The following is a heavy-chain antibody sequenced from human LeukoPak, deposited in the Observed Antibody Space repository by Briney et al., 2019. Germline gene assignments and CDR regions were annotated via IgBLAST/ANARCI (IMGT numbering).Heavy chain of an antibody. D-gene: IGHD5-24*01. CDR2: IIPIFGTA. CDR1: GGTFSSYA. CDR3: ARVGEDGYNLLMYYFDY. V-gene: IGHV1-69*13. J-gene: IGHJ4*02. Sequence: SVKVSCKASGGTFSSYAISWVRQAPGQGLEWMGGIIPIFGTANYAQKFQGRVTITADESTSTAYMELSSLRSEDTAVYYCARVGEDGYNLLMYYFDYWGQGTLVTVSS.